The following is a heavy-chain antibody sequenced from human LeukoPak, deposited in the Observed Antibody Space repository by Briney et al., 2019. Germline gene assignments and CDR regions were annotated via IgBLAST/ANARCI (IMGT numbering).Heavy chain of an antibody. V-gene: IGHV3-21*01. J-gene: IGHJ4*02. Sequence: GGSLRLSCAASGCTFSSYSMKWVRQAPGKGLEWVSSISSSSSYIYYADSVKGRFTISRDNAKNSLYLQMNSLRAEDTAVYYCARDNIAVAGLFDYWGQGTLVTVSS. CDR2: ISSSSSYI. CDR3: ARDNIAVAGLFDY. D-gene: IGHD6-19*01. CDR1: GCTFSSYS.